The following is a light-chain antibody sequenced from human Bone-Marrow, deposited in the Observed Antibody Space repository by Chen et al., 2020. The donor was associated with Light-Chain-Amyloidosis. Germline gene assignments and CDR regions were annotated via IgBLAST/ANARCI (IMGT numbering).Light chain of an antibody. CDR2: AAS. V-gene: IGKV3-15*01. J-gene: IGKJ2*01. Sequence: EIVMTQSPATLSISPGERASLSCRASQSVGRNIAWYQQKPGQAPRLLIYAASTRATGITARFSGSGSGTEFTLTISSLQSEDFAVYYCQQYNNWPPEYTFGQGTKLEIK. CDR3: QQYNNWPPEYT. CDR1: QSVGRN.